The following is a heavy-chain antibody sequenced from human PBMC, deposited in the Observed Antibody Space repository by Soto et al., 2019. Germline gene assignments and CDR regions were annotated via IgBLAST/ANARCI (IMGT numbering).Heavy chain of an antibody. CDR3: ARGQYSSGWYVVDY. D-gene: IGHD6-19*01. CDR2: LYSSGNT. Sequence: QVQLQESGPGLVKPSETLSLTCTVSGASISAYAWSWIRQPAGKGLEWIGRLYSSGNTNYNPSFTSRLTMSADTSKNQFSLRLSSVTAAGTAVYYCARGQYSSGWYVVDYWGQGTLVTVSS. V-gene: IGHV4-4*07. J-gene: IGHJ4*02. CDR1: GASISAYA.